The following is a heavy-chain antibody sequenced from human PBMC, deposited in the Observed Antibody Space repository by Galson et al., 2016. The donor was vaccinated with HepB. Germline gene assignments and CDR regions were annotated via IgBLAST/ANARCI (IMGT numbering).Heavy chain of an antibody. CDR3: AKERLVRRIFDH. D-gene: IGHD1-1*01. V-gene: IGHV3-23*01. J-gene: IGHJ4*02. Sequence: SLRLSCAASGFVFSNFGLSWVRQAPGKGLEWVASISSRRTTYYSDSVLGRFTITCDNSNNTLHLQMNGLRAEDTAVYYCAKERLVRRIFDHWGQGTLLTVSS. CDR1: GFVFSNFG. CDR2: ISSRRTT.